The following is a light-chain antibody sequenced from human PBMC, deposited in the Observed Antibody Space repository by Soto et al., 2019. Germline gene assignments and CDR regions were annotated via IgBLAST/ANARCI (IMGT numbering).Light chain of an antibody. CDR3: QTCYSAHLT. CDR2: AAS. V-gene: IGKV1-27*01. Sequence: DIQITWSPSTLSASVGDRVTITCRARLPISNYLAWYQQKPGKIPNLLIYAASTLQAGVPSRFSGSGSGTDFTLTISSLQPEDVGAYYCQTCYSAHLTLGGWTKVDI. CDR1: LPISNY. J-gene: IGKJ4*01.